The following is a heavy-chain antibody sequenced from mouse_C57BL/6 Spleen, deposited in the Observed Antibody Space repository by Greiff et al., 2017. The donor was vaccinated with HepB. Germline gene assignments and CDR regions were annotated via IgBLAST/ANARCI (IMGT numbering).Heavy chain of an antibody. D-gene: IGHD1-1*01. V-gene: IGHV1-42*01. CDR2: INPSTGGT. Sequence: EVKLVESGPELVKPGASVKISCKASGYSFTGYYMNWVKQSPEKSLEWIGEINPSTGGTTYNQKFKAKATLTVDKSSSTAYMQLKSLTSEDSAVYYCARQYYGSSYGFAYWGQGTLVTVSA. CDR1: GYSFTGYY. J-gene: IGHJ3*01. CDR3: ARQYYGSSYGFAY.